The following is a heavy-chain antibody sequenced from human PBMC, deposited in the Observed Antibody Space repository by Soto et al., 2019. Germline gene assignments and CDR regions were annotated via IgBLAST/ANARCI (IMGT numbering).Heavy chain of an antibody. CDR1: GYTFTNFG. Sequence: ASVQVSCKASGYTFTNFGISWVRQAPGQGLEWMGWISAYNGNTNYAQNFQGRVTMTTDTSTSTAYMELRSLRSDDTAVYYCARHDSYSMVRGVISAFDIWGQGTMVTVSS. CDR3: ARHDSYSMVRGVISAFDI. D-gene: IGHD3-10*01. J-gene: IGHJ3*02. CDR2: ISAYNGNT. V-gene: IGHV1-18*01.